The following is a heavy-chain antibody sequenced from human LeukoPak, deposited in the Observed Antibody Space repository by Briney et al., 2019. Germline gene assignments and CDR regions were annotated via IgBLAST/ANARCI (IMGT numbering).Heavy chain of an antibody. CDR1: GGAISSDNYY. CDR2: INYSGTT. J-gene: IGHJ4*02. CDR3: ARLSDY. V-gene: IGHV4-39*01. Sequence: KPSKTLSLTCTVSGGAISSDNYYWGWIRQPPGKGLEWIGSINYSGTTYYNPSLKSRVSISVDTSRTQFSLRLSSVTAADTAVYYCARLSDYWGQGTLVTVSS.